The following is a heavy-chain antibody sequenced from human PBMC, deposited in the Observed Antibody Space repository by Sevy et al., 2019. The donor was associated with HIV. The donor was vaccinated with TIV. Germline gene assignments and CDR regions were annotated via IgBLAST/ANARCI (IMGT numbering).Heavy chain of an antibody. Sequence: ASVKVSCKVSGYTLTELSMHWVRQAPGKGLERMGGFDPEDGETIYAQKFQGRVTMTEDTSTDTAYMELSSLRSEDTAVYYCATSSAGVNWFDPWGQGTLVTVSS. CDR2: FDPEDGET. D-gene: IGHD6-13*01. CDR1: GYTLTELS. CDR3: ATSSAGVNWFDP. J-gene: IGHJ5*02. V-gene: IGHV1-24*01.